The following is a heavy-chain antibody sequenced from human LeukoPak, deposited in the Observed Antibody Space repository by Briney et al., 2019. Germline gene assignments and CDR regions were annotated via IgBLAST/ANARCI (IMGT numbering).Heavy chain of an antibody. CDR3: AARSTTVSGFNP. CDR1: GFTFTSST. CDR2: IVVGSGNT. V-gene: IGHV1-58*02. D-gene: IGHD1/OR15-1a*01. J-gene: IGHJ5*02. Sequence: SVKVSCKASGFTFTSSTMQWVRQARGQRLEWIGWIVVGSGNTNYAQKFQERVTITRDMCTSTAYMELSSLRSEDTAVYYCAARSTTVSGFNPWGQGTLVTVSS.